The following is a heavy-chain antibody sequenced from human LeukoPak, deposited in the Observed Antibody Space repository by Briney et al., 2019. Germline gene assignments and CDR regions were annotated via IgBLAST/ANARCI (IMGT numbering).Heavy chain of an antibody. CDR2: IKTDGSEK. J-gene: IGHJ1*01. CDR3: ATYSSLNRREFQF. Sequence: GSLRLSCEGSGFTFSNYWMGWVRQAPGKELQWVANIKTDGSEKYYVDSVKGRFTISRDNAKNSLYLQMNSLRAEDTAVYYCATYSSLNRREFQFWGQGTLLTVSS. V-gene: IGHV3-7*01. D-gene: IGHD3-22*01. CDR1: GFTFSNYW.